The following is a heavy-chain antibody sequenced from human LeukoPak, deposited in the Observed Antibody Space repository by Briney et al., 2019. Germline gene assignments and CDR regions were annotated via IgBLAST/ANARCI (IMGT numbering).Heavy chain of an antibody. CDR2: ITSSGDST. CDR3: AKSGSYWDY. CDR1: GFSFINYA. J-gene: IGHJ4*02. D-gene: IGHD1-26*01. Sequence: GGSLRLSCAASGFSFINYAMSWVRQAPGKGLEWLSAITSSGDSTYYADSVKGRFTISRDNSKNTLYMQMNSLRAEDTAVYYCAKSGSYWDYWGQGTLVTVSS. V-gene: IGHV3-23*01.